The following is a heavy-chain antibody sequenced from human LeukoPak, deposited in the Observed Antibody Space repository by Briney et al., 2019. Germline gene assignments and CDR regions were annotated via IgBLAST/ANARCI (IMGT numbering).Heavy chain of an antibody. CDR2: VHYTGIT. Sequence: SETLSLTCTVSSGSISSYYWSWIRQPPGKGLEWIGYVHYTGITNYSPSLKSRVTMSLDTSKKQFSLKLSSVTAADTAVYYCTRGSDGEYDSWGQGTLVTVSS. V-gene: IGHV4-59*08. CDR3: TRGSDGEYDS. J-gene: IGHJ4*02. CDR1: SGSISSYY. D-gene: IGHD5-24*01.